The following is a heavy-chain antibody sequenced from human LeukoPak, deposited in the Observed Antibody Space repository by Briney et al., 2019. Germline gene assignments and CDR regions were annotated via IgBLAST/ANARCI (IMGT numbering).Heavy chain of an antibody. Sequence: SETLSLTCTVSGGSISSSSSYWGWIRQPPGTGLEWLGSIYYSGSTYYNPSLKSRVTISVDTSKNQFSLKLSSVTAADTAVYYCARTEGLRFLDAFDIWGQGTMVTVSS. CDR1: GGSISSSSSY. V-gene: IGHV4-39*01. D-gene: IGHD3-3*01. CDR2: IYYSGST. J-gene: IGHJ3*02. CDR3: ARTEGLRFLDAFDI.